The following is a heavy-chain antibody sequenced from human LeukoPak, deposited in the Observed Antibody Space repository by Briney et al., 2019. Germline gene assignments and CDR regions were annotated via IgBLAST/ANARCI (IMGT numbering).Heavy chain of an antibody. J-gene: IGHJ4*02. CDR1: GFTFSCSG. Sequence: PGRSLRLSCAASGFTFSCSGTHWVRQAPGKGLEWVALIRYDGRDRFNAESVKDRFTISRDNSKNTLYLQMNSLRDEDTAVYYCAIDGAGSYFYYWGQATKVSVRS. CDR2: IRYDGRDR. V-gene: IGHV3-33*01. CDR3: AIDGAGSYFYY. D-gene: IGHD3-10*01.